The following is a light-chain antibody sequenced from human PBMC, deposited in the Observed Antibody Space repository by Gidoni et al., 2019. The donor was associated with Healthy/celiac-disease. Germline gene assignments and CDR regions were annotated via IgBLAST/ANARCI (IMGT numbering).Light chain of an antibody. CDR2: EGS. CDR3: CSYAGSSTYVV. Sequence: QADPTHPASVSGSPRQSITNSCTGTSSDVGSYNPVSWYQQHPGKAPKLMIYEGSKRPSGVSHRFSGSKSGNTASLTLSGLQAEDEADYYCCSYAGSSTYVVFGGGTKLTVL. J-gene: IGLJ2*01. CDR1: SSDVGSYNP. V-gene: IGLV2-23*01.